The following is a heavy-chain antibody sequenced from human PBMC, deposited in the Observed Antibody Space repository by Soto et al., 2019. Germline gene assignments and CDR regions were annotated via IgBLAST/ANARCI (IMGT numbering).Heavy chain of an antibody. CDR3: ARARHGVYGTLGFFEY. V-gene: IGHV6-1*01. Sequence: QTPPLTSSISCDSVSSNSSTWYWSRPSPSRGLEGLGRSYYRSTWYIDYAESVISRVTINSDTSKNHLYLHLESVTPADTASNYCARARHGVYGTLGFFEYWGAGTLVSVSS. CDR2: SYYRSTWYI. CDR1: CDSVSSNSST. J-gene: IGHJ4*02. D-gene: IGHD2-8*01.